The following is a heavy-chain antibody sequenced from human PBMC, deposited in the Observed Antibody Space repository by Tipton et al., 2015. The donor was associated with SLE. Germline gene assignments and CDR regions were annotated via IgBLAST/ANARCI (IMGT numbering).Heavy chain of an antibody. CDR2: INHSGST. V-gene: IGHV4-34*01. Sequence: TLSLTCAVYGGSFSGYYWSWIRQPPGKGLEWIGEINHSGSTNYNPSLKSRVTISVDTSKNQFSLKLSSVTAADTAVYYCARGGVAAAGITHSWGQGTLVTVSS. CDR3: ARGGVAAAGITHS. J-gene: IGHJ4*02. CDR1: GGSFSGYY. D-gene: IGHD6-13*01.